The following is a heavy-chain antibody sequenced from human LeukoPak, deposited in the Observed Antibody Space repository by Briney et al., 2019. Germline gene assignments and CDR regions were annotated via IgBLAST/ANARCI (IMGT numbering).Heavy chain of an antibody. CDR3: ARVGRYVWGSYRYPRFDP. Sequence: XCXXXXYTFXXYYMHWVRQAPGQGLEWMGWINPNSGGANYAQKFQGRVTMTRDTSISTAYMELSRLRSDDTAVYYCARVGRYVWGSYRYPRFDPWGQGTLVTVSS. V-gene: IGHV1-2*02. CDR2: INPNSGGA. CDR1: XYTFXXYY. D-gene: IGHD3-16*02. J-gene: IGHJ5*02.